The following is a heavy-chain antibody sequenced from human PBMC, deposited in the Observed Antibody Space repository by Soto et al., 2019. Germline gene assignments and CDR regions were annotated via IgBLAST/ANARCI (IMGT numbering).Heavy chain of an antibody. CDR1: GYSFMDYY. D-gene: IGHD2-21*01. J-gene: IGHJ4*02. Sequence: AAVKVSCKASGYSFMDYYLHWVRQVPGQGLQWMGWINPKSGGTKYVHNFQGRVTMTSDTSISTAYMELRRLRSDDTAVYFCAREFVVKALLNAGSLHFDNWGLGTLVTVSS. V-gene: IGHV1-2*02. CDR3: AREFVVKALLNAGSLHFDN. CDR2: INPKSGGT.